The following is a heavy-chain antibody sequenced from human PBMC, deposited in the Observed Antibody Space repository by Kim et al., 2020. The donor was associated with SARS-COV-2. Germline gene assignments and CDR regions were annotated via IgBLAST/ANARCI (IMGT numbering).Heavy chain of an antibody. CDR3: ARLHDRSSRTDY. CDR2: INPNSGGT. Sequence: ASVKVSCKASGYTFTGYYMHWVRQAPGQGLEWMGWINPNSGGTNYAQKFQGRVTMTRDTSISTAYMELSRLRSDDTAVYYCARLHDRSSRTDYWGQGTLVTVSS. CDR1: GYTFTGYY. V-gene: IGHV1-2*02. J-gene: IGHJ4*02. D-gene: IGHD6-13*01.